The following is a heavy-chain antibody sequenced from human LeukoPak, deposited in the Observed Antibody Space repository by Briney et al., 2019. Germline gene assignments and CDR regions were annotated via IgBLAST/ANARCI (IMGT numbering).Heavy chain of an antibody. CDR3: ARGPSYYYDSSGYRNWFDP. CDR1: GYTFTDYY. Sequence: ASVKVSCKASGYTFTDYYLHWVRQAPGQGLEWMGWINPNSGGTNYAQKFQGRVTMTRDTSISTAYMELSRLRSDDTAVYYCARGPSYYYDSSGYRNWFDPWGQGTLVTVSS. CDR2: INPNSGGT. V-gene: IGHV1-2*02. D-gene: IGHD3-22*01. J-gene: IGHJ5*02.